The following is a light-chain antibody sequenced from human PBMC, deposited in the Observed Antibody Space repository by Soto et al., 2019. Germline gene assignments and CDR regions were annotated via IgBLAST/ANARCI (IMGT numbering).Light chain of an antibody. CDR1: QSITRY. V-gene: IGKV1-39*01. Sequence: DLQMTQSPSSLSASVGDRVNITCRASQSITRYLNWYQQKPGKAPNLLIYAASSLHSGVPSRFSGAGSGTDFTLTISSLQPEDFATYYCQQTSRTPKTFGQGTKVDIK. J-gene: IGKJ1*01. CDR2: AAS. CDR3: QQTSRTPKT.